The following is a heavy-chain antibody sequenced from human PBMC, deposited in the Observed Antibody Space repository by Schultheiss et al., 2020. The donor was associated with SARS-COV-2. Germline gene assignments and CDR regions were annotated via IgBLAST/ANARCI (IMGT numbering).Heavy chain of an antibody. V-gene: IGHV4-59*12. Sequence: SETLSLTCTVSGGSISSYYWSWIRQPPGKGLEWIGYIYYSGSTNYNPSLKSRVTISVDKSKNQFSLKLSSVTAADTAVYYCARDLGYSNPTTSYFDYWGQGTLVTVSS. CDR1: GGSISSYY. D-gene: IGHD4-11*01. CDR3: ARDLGYSNPTTSYFDY. J-gene: IGHJ4*02. CDR2: IYYSGST.